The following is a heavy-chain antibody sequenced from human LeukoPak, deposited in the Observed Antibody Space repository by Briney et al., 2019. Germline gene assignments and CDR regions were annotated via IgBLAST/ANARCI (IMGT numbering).Heavy chain of an antibody. CDR2: IDHSGNT. Sequence: PSETLSLTCAVYDGSLSGYYWTWIRQPPGKGLEWIGEIDHSGNTNYNPSLKSRVTISVDTSKNQFSLNLSSVTAADTAVYYCARVLAHFDYWGQGTLVTVSS. CDR3: ARVLAHFDY. D-gene: IGHD5-12*01. J-gene: IGHJ4*02. V-gene: IGHV4-34*01. CDR1: DGSLSGYY.